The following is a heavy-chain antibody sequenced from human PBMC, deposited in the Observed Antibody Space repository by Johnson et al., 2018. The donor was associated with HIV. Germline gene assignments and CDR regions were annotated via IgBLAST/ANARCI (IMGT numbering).Heavy chain of an antibody. CDR1: GFTFSSYA. CDR3: ATLGGTVTTRAIAQPHDAFDI. J-gene: IGHJ3*02. V-gene: IGHV3-23*04. D-gene: IGHD4-17*01. Sequence: VQLVESGGGLAKSGGSLKLSCAASGFTFSSYAMSWVRQAPGKGLEWVSAISGSGGSTYYADSVKGRFTISRDNSKNTLYVQMNSLRGEDTAVYYCATLGGTVTTRAIAQPHDAFDIWGQGTMVTVSS. CDR2: ISGSGGST.